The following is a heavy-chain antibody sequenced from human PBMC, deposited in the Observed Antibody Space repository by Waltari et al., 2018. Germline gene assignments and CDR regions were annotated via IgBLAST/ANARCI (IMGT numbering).Heavy chain of an antibody. CDR2: TYTSGST. J-gene: IGHJ4*02. CDR1: GGSISSYY. V-gene: IGHV4-4*07. CDR3: ARGGFHCSSTSCYDSLDY. D-gene: IGHD2-2*01. Sequence: QVQLQESGPGLVKPSETLSLTCTVSGGSISSYYWSWIRQPAGKGLKWIGRTYTSGSTNYNPALKSRVTMSVDTSKNQFSLKLSSVTAADTAVYYCARGGFHCSSTSCYDSLDYWGQGTLVTVSS.